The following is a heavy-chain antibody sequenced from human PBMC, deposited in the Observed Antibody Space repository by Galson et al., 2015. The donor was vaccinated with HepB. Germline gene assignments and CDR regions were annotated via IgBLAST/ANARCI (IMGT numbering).Heavy chain of an antibody. CDR1: GFTFSNAW. J-gene: IGHJ6*02. Sequence: SLRLSCAASGFTFSNAWMSWVRQAPGKGLEWVGRIKSKTDGGTTDYAAPVKGRFTISRDDSKNTLYLQMNSLKTEDTAVYYCTTDREDRGGMDVWGQGTTVTVSS. CDR2: IKSKTDGGTT. V-gene: IGHV3-15*01. CDR3: TTDREDRGGMDV.